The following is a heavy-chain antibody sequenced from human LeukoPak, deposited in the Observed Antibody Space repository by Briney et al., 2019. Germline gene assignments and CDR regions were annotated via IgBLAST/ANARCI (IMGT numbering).Heavy chain of an antibody. CDR3: ARWRGGQSEFDS. CDR2: IKQDASAK. Sequence: PGGSLRLSCAASGFTFSSYEMNWVRQAPGKGLEWVAFIKQDASAKDYVDSLKGRVTISRDNAKNSLYLQMNSLRVDDTAVYYCARWRGGQSEFDSWGQGTLVTVSS. D-gene: IGHD3-16*01. J-gene: IGHJ4*02. V-gene: IGHV3-7*01. CDR1: GFTFSSYE.